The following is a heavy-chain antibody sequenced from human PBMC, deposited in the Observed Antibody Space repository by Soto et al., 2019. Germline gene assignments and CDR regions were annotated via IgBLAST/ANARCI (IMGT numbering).Heavy chain of an antibody. J-gene: IGHJ6*02. CDR1: GFTVSSNC. CDR2: IYSGGST. D-gene: IGHD3-10*01. V-gene: IGHV3-53*01. CDR3: ARLRRGYYGSGSYYNGLSDYGMDV. Sequence: GGSLRLSCATSGFTVSSNCMSWVRQAPGKGLEWVSVIYSGGSTYYADSVKGRFTISRDNSKNTLYLQMNSLRAEDTAMYYCARLRRGYYGSGSYYNGLSDYGMDVWGQGTTVTVSS.